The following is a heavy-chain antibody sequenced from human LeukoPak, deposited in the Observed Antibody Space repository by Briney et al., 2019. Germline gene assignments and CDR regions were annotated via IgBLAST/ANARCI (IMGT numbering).Heavy chain of an antibody. CDR3: ATYYDFWSGYSRSYYFDY. J-gene: IGHJ4*02. D-gene: IGHD3-3*01. V-gene: IGHV3-23*01. CDR1: GFTFSSYE. CDR2: ISGSGGST. Sequence: GGSLRLSCAASGFTFSSYEMNWVRQAPGKGLEWVSAISGSGGSTYYADSVKGRFTISRDNSMNTVYLQMNSLRAEDTAVYYCATYYDFWSGYSRSYYFDYWGQGTLVTVSS.